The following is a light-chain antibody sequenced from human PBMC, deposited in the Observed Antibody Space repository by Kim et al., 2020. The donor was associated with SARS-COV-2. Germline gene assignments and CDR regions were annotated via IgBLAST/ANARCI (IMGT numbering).Light chain of an antibody. CDR1: FSNIGSNT. V-gene: IGLV1-44*01. CDR3: AVWDDSLSGRV. Sequence: ELTQPPSASGTPGQRVTISCSGSFSNIGSNTVNWYQQLPGTAPKLLIYSNNQRPSGVPDRFSGSKFGTSASLAISGLQSEDEADFYCAVWDDSLSGRVFGTGTKVTVL. J-gene: IGLJ1*01. CDR2: SNN.